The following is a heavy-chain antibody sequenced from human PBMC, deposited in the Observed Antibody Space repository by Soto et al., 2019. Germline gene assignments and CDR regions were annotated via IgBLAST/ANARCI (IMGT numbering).Heavy chain of an antibody. CDR1: CDSINSGAYY. Sequence: SETLSLTCSVSCDSINSGAYYWSWIRHYQGKGREWIGYIHYTGRTYYNPSLESRATISVDTSKKNFSLKLSSVTAADTAVYYCARVSATGTRWFDHRGQGTLLTVS. D-gene: IGHD6-13*01. V-gene: IGHV4-31*03. CDR2: IHYTGRT. J-gene: IGHJ5*02. CDR3: ARVSATGTRWFDH.